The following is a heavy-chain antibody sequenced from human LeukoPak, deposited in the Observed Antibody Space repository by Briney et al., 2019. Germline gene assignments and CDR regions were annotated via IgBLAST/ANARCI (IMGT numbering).Heavy chain of an antibody. D-gene: IGHD3-10*01. V-gene: IGHV3-53*01. CDR1: GVTVSSNY. CDR3: ARAQYYYGSGSFDY. J-gene: IGHJ4*02. Sequence: GGSLRLSCAASGVTVSSNYMSWVRQAPGKGLEWVSVIYSGGSTYYADSVKGRFTISRDNSKNTLYLQMNSLRAEDTAVYYCARAQYYYGSGSFDYWGQGTLVTVSS. CDR2: IYSGGST.